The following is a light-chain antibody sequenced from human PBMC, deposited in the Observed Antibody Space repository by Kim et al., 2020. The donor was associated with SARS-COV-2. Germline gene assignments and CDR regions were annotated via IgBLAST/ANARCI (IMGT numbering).Light chain of an antibody. J-gene: IGKJ2*01. Sequence: SASVGDRVTITCQASQSISSYLNWYQQKPGKAPKLLIYAASSLQSGVPSRVSGSGSGTDFTLTISRLQPEDFATYYCQQSYSTPYTFGQGTKLEI. CDR2: AAS. CDR1: QSISSY. V-gene: IGKV1-39*01. CDR3: QQSYSTPYT.